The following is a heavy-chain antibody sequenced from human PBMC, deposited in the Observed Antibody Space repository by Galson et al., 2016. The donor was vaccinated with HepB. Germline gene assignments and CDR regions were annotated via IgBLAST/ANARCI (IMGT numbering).Heavy chain of an antibody. D-gene: IGHD2-15*01. CDR3: ARGNGRYPRSSGMDF. CDR1: GFTFSNYY. J-gene: IGHJ6*02. V-gene: IGHV3-11*05. CDR2: ISSISTHT. Sequence: SLRLSCAASGFTFSNYYMSWIRQAPEKGLEWVSSISSISTHTNYADSVKGRFSISIDNAKNSLDLQMNSLGAEDTAVYYCARGNGRYPRSSGMDFWGQGTTVTVS.